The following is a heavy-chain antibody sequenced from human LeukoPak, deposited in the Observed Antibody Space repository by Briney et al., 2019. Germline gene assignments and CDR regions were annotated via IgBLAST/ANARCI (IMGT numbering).Heavy chain of an antibody. CDR3: ARDGRLTGFDY. CDR1: GGSISSGGYY. D-gene: IGHD7-27*01. Sequence: SQTLSLTCTVSGGSISSGGYYWSWIRQHPGKGLEWIGYIYYSGSTYYNPSLKSRVTISVDTSKNQFSLKLSSVTAADTAVYYCARDGRLTGFDYWGQGTLATVSS. CDR2: IYYSGST. V-gene: IGHV4-31*03. J-gene: IGHJ4*02.